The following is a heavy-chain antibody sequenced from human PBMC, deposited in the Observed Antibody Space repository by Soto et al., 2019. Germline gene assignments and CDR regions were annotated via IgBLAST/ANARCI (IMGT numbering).Heavy chain of an antibody. J-gene: IGHJ4*02. CDR2: ISYDGSNK. V-gene: IGHV3-30*18. D-gene: IGHD3-22*01. CDR3: AQDTYYYDSSGYYVFDY. Sequence: QVQLVEAGGGVGQPGRSLRLSCAASGSTFSNYGIHWVRQAPGKGLEWVAVISYDGSNKNYEDYVKGRFTITRDNSKNTVYLQMNSLRAEDTAVYYCAQDTYYYDSSGYYVFDYWGQGTLVTVTS. CDR1: GSTFSNYG.